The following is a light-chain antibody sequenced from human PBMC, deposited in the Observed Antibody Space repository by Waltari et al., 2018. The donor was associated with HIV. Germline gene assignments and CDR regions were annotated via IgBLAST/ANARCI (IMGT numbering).Light chain of an antibody. CDR2: DVS. CDR3: CSYANSSDV. V-gene: IGLV2-23*02. J-gene: IGLJ3*02. Sequence: QSALTQPASMSGSPGQSITLSCPGTSSDSGRYNLFSWYQQHPGKAPKCITYDVSKRPSGVSNRFSGSKSGNTASLTISGLQAEDEADYYCCSYANSSDVFGGGTKVTVL. CDR1: SSDSGRYNL.